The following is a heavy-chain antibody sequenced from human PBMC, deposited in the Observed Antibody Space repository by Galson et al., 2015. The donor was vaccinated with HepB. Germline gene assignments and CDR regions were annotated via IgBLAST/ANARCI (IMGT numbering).Heavy chain of an antibody. V-gene: IGHV3-33*01. CDR2: IWHDGSNK. D-gene: IGHD3-10*01. Sequence: SLRLSCAASGFTSRSYAMHWVRQAPGKGLEWVAFIWHDGSNKYYADSVKGRFTISRDNFKNTLYLQMNRLRAEDTAVYYCARVPLRGVVSLYYYYGLDVWGQGTTVTVSS. CDR3: ARVPLRGVVSLYYYYGLDV. J-gene: IGHJ6*02. CDR1: GFTSRSYA.